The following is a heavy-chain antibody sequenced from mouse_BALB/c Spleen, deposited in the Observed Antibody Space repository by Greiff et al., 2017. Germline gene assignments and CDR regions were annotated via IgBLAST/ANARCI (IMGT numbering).Heavy chain of an antibody. CDR1: GYTFTDYA. J-gene: IGHJ4*01. V-gene: IGHV1S137*01. D-gene: IGHD3-1*01. CDR3: ARGHQDDAMDY. CDR2: ISTYYGDA. Sequence: QVQLQQSGAELVRPGVSVKISCKGSGYTFTDYAMHWVKQSHAKSLEWIGVISTYYGDASYNQKFKGKATMTVDKSSSTAYMELASLTSEDSAIYYCARGHQDDAMDYWGQGTSVTVSS.